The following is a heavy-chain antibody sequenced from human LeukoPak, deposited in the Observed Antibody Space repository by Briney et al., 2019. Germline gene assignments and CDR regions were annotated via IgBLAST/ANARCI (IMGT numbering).Heavy chain of an antibody. CDR1: GFTFSSYG. CDR2: ISGSGGST. J-gene: IGHJ5*02. Sequence: GGSLRLSCAASGFTFSSYGMSWVRQAPGKGLEWVSAISGSGGSTYYADSVKGRFTISRDNSKNTLYLGVNSLRFEDTAVYYCARGSIRGHNWFDPWGQGTLVTVSS. CDR3: ARGSIRGHNWFDP. V-gene: IGHV3-23*01. D-gene: IGHD3-10*01.